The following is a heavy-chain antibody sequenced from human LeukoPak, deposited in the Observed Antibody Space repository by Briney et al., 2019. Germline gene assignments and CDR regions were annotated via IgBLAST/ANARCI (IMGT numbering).Heavy chain of an antibody. CDR3: AIIRYYDSSGYPWVYFDY. J-gene: IGHJ4*02. Sequence: SETLSLTCTVSGGSISSYYWSWIRQPAGKGLEWIGRIYTSGSTNYNPSLKSRVTMSVDTSKNQFSLKLSSVTAADTAVYYCAIIRYYDSSGYPWVYFDYWGQGTLVTVSS. CDR1: GGSISSYY. D-gene: IGHD3-22*01. V-gene: IGHV4-4*07. CDR2: IYTSGST.